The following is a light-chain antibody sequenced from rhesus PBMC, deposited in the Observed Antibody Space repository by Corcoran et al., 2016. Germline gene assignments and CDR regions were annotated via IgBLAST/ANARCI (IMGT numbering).Light chain of an antibody. CDR3: QQYNSLPYS. J-gene: IGKJ2*01. Sequence: IQMTQSPSSLSASVGDSVTISCRATQGISSYLNWYQQKSGKAPKPLIYYASRLERGVPSRFSGSGSGTEFTLTITSLQPEDFATYYCQQYNSLPYSFSQGTKVEIK. CDR1: QGISSY. CDR2: YAS. V-gene: IGKV1-32*01.